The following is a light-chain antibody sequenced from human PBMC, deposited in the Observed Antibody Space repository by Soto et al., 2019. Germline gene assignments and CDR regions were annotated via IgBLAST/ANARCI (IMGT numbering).Light chain of an antibody. CDR1: NSDVGGYNY. V-gene: IGLV2-8*01. Sequence: QSVLTQPPSASGSPGQSVTISCTGTNSDVGGYNYVSWYQQHPGKAPKLMIYEVSKRPSGVPDRFSGSRSGNTASLTVSGLQAEDEADYYCSSYASSNNYVFGTGTKLTVL. CDR2: EVS. CDR3: SSYASSNNYV. J-gene: IGLJ1*01.